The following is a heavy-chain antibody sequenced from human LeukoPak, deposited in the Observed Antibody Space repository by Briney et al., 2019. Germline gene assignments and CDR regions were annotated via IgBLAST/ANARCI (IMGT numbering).Heavy chain of an antibody. CDR2: INPNSGGT. CDR3: GSSVAVHLIYY. D-gene: IGHD6-19*01. J-gene: IGHJ4*02. Sequence: ASVKVSCKASGYAFTGYYMHWVRQDPRQGLEWMGWINPNSGGTNYAQKFQGRVTMTRDTSISTAYMELSRLRSDDTAVYYCGSSVAVHLIYYWGQGTLVTVSS. CDR1: GYAFTGYY. V-gene: IGHV1-2*02.